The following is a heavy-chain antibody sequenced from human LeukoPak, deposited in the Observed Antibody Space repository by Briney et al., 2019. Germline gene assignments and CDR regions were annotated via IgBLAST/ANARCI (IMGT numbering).Heavy chain of an antibody. CDR3: ARDYNDLWSGSLYYYMDV. Sequence: SETLSLTCTVSGGSISSHYWSWIRQPPGKGLEWIGYIYYSGCTNYNPSLKSRVTISADTSKNPFSLKVTSVTAADTAVYYCARDYNDLWSGSLYYYMDVWGKGTTVTVSS. CDR2: IYYSGCT. CDR1: GGSISSHY. J-gene: IGHJ6*03. V-gene: IGHV4-59*11. D-gene: IGHD3-3*01.